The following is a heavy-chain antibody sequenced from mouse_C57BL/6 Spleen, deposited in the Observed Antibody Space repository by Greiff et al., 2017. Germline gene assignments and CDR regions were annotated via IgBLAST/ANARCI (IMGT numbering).Heavy chain of an antibody. Sequence: QVQLQQSGAELARPGASVKLSCTASGYTFTSYGISWVKQRTGQGLEWIGEIYPRSGNTYYNEKFKGKATLTADKSSSTAYMELRSLTSEDSAVYFCARGSKGAMDYWGQGTSVTVSS. V-gene: IGHV1-81*01. J-gene: IGHJ4*01. CDR2: IYPRSGNT. CDR3: ARGSKGAMDY. D-gene: IGHD2-5*01. CDR1: GYTFTSYG.